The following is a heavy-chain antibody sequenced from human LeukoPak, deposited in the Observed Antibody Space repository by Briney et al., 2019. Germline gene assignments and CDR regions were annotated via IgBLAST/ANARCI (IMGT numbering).Heavy chain of an antibody. Sequence: ASVKVPCKTSGGTFSSYAISWVRQAPGQGLEWMGGIIPIFGTANYAQKFQGRVTITADESTSTAYMELSSLRSEDTAVYYCARSQGGYYDYWGQGTLVTVSS. CDR3: ARSQGGYYDY. J-gene: IGHJ4*02. V-gene: IGHV1-69*13. CDR2: IIPIFGTA. D-gene: IGHD3-10*01. CDR1: GGTFSSYA.